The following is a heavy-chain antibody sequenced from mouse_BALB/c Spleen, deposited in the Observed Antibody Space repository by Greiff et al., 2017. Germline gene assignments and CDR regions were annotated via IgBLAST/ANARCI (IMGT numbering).Heavy chain of an antibody. V-gene: IGHV1-54*01. D-gene: IGHD3-2*01. CDR3: ARDSSGYVRWFAY. J-gene: IGHJ3*01. Sequence: VQLQESGAELVRPGTSVKVSCKASGYAFTNYLIEWVKQRPGKGLEWIGVINPGSGGTNYNEKFKGKATLTADKSSSTAYMQLSSLTSDDSAVYFCARDSSGYVRWFAYWGQGTLVTVSA. CDR2: INPGSGGT. CDR1: GYAFTNYL.